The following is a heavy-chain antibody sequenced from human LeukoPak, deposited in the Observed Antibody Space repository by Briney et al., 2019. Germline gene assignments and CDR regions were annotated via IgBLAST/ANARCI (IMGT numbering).Heavy chain of an antibody. D-gene: IGHD3-10*01. CDR1: GFTFSSYS. V-gene: IGHV3-48*03. J-gene: IGHJ4*02. CDR2: IGSSGGTI. CDR3: AKAGPGFGFDY. Sequence: PGGSLRLSCAASGFTFSSYSMNWVRQAPGKGLEWVSDIGSSGGTIDYADSVKGRCSISRDNAKNSLYLHMNSLRAEDTAVYYCAKAGPGFGFDYWGQGTLVTVSS.